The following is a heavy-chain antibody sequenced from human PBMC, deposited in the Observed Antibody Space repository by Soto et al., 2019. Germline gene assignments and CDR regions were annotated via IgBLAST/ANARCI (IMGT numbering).Heavy chain of an antibody. Sequence: QVQLQESGPGLVKPSQTLSLTCTVSGGSISSGDYYWSWIRQPPGKGLEWIGYIYYSGSTYYNPSLKSRVTISVDPSKNQFSLKLSSVTAADTVVYYCARYVRFVEWPILGGWFDPWGQGTLVTVSS. CDR1: GGSISSGDYY. CDR2: IYYSGST. CDR3: ARYVRFVEWPILGGWFDP. V-gene: IGHV4-30-4*01. J-gene: IGHJ5*02. D-gene: IGHD3-3*01.